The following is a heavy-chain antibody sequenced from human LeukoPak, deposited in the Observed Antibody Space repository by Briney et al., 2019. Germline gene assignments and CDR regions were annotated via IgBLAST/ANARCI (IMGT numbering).Heavy chain of an antibody. Sequence: GGSLRLSCAASGFTFSSYAMSWVRQAPGKGLEWVSATSGSGGSTYYADSVKGRFTISRDNSKNTLYLQMNSLRAEDTAVYYCAKDRPVLLLWFGESPPSGYYMDVWGKGTTVTVSS. D-gene: IGHD3-10*01. V-gene: IGHV3-23*01. CDR3: AKDRPVLLLWFGESPPSGYYMDV. CDR1: GFTFSSYA. CDR2: TSGSGGST. J-gene: IGHJ6*03.